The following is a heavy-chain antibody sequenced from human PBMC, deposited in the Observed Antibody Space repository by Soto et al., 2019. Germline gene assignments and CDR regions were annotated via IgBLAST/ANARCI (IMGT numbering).Heavy chain of an antibody. D-gene: IGHD4-17*01. J-gene: IGHJ4*02. CDR3: ARGGYGGNQYYFDY. CDR1: GGSISSGDYY. V-gene: IGHV4-30-4*01. Sequence: QVQLQESGPGLVKPSQTLSLTCAVSGGSISSGDYYWSWIRQPPGKGLEWVGYIYHSGTTYYNPSLKSRVTISVDTSNNQFSLKLSSVTAADTAVYYCARGGYGGNQYYFDYWGQGTLVTISS. CDR2: IYHSGTT.